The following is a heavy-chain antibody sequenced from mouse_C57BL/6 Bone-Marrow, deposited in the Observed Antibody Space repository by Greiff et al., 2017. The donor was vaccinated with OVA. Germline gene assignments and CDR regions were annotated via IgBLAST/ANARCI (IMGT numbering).Heavy chain of an antibody. J-gene: IGHJ3*01. V-gene: IGHV3-6*01. CDR1: GYSITSGYY. CDR2: ISYDGSN. CDR3: AREKGYYGYIWFAY. Sequence: EVKLVESGPGLVKPSQSLSLTCSVTGYSITSGYYWNWIRQFPGNKLEWLGYISYDGSNNYNPSLKNRISITRDTSKNQFFLKLNSVTTEDTATYYCAREKGYYGYIWFAYWGQGTLVTVSA. D-gene: IGHD2-2*01.